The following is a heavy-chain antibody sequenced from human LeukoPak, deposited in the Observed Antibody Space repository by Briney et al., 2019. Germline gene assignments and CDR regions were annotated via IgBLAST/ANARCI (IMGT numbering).Heavy chain of an antibody. CDR2: IYYSGST. D-gene: IGHD5-18*01. CDR1: GESISGFY. V-gene: IGHV4-59*12. CDR3: AREGDVDTAMVTPDSSTNGGVWFDP. J-gene: IGHJ5*02. Sequence: PSETLSLTCTISGESISGFYWNWIRQPPGKGLEWIGYIYYSGSTNYNPSLKSRVTISIDTSKNQFSLKLSSVTAADTAVYYCAREGDVDTAMVTPDSSTNGGVWFDPWGQGTLVTVSS.